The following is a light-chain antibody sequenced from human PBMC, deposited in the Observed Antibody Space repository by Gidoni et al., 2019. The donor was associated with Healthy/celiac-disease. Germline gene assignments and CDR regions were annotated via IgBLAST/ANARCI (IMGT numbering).Light chain of an antibody. Sequence: AIRMTQSPSSLSASTGDRVTITCRASQGIRSYLAWYQQKPGKAPKLLSYAASTLQSGVPSRFSGSGSGTDFTLTISCLQSEDFATYYCQQYYSYPLTFGPGTKVDIK. J-gene: IGKJ3*01. V-gene: IGKV1-8*01. CDR1: QGIRSY. CDR2: AAS. CDR3: QQYYSYPLT.